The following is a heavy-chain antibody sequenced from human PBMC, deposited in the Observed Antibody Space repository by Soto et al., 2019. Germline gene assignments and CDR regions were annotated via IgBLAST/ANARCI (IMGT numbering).Heavy chain of an antibody. CDR3: AIDYCVVIIVRYYRYGLDV. D-gene: IGHD3-3*01. J-gene: IGHJ6*02. CDR2: ISSSGSYI. V-gene: IGHV3-21*01. Sequence: PGGSLSLSCAASGFTFSSYSMNWVRQAPGKGLEWVSSISSSGSYIYYADPVRGRFTISGDNAKNSLYMKMYTLKVEYTAVYYCAIDYCVVIIVRYYRYGLDVWGQGTTVTVSS. CDR1: GFTFSSYS.